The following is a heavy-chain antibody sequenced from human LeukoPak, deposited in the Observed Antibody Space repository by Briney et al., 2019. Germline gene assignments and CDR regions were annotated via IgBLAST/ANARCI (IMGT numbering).Heavy chain of an antibody. CDR2: ISYDGSNK. D-gene: IGHD4-17*01. CDR1: GFTFNNYG. J-gene: IGHJ6*02. V-gene: IGHV3-30*18. Sequence: PGRSLRLSCAASGFTFNNYGMHWVRQAPGKGLEWVAVISYDGSNKYYADSVKGRFTISRDNSKNTLYLQMNSLRAEDTAVYYCAKGSGGDYFPYYYYYGMDVWGQGTTVTVSS. CDR3: AKGSGGDYFPYYYYYGMDV.